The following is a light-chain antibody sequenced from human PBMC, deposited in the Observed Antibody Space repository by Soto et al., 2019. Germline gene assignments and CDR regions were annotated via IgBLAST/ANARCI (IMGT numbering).Light chain of an antibody. CDR3: CSYLGSSTV. CDR1: SSDVGNYNL. V-gene: IGLV2-23*01. J-gene: IGLJ7*01. CDR2: EDD. Sequence: QSALTQPASVSGSPAQSITISCTGVSSDVGNYNLVSWYQQHPAKAPKLIIYEDDNRPSGVSNRFSGSKSGDTASLTISGLQAEDEADYYCCSYLGSSTVFGGGTQLTVL.